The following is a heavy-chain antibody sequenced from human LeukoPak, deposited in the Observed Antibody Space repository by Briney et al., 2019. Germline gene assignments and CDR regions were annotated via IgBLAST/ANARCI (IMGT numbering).Heavy chain of an antibody. CDR1: GFTFSSYA. Sequence: GGSLRLSCAASGFTFSSYAMSWVRQAPGKGLEWVSGISGGGGSTYHADAVKGRLTISRDNSKNMLYLQMNSLRAEDTAVYYCAKGATYYYYYGMDVWGQGTTVTVSS. D-gene: IGHD1-26*01. CDR2: ISGGGGST. J-gene: IGHJ6*02. CDR3: AKGATYYYYYGMDV. V-gene: IGHV3-23*01.